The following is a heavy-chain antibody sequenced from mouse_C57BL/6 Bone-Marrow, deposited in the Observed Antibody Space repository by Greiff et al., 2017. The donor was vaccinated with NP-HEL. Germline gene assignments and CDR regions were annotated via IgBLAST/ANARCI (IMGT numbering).Heavy chain of an antibody. CDR2: IDPSDSYT. D-gene: IGHD2-4*01. J-gene: IGHJ1*03. Sequence: QVQLQQSGAELVMPGASVKMSCKASGYTFTSYWMHWVKQRPGQGLEWIGEIDPSDSYTNYNQKFTGKSTLTVDKSSSTAYMQLSSLTSEDSAVYYFARSICYDCDRGWDFEGWGTGSTVTVSS. CDR3: ARSICYDCDRGWDFEG. V-gene: IGHV1-69*01. CDR1: GYTFTSYW.